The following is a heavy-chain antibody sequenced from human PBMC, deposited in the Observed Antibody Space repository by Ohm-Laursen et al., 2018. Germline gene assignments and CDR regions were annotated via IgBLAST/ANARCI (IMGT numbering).Heavy chain of an antibody. CDR2: ISSSGSTI. CDR3: ARDDYGDLVDY. J-gene: IGHJ4*02. Sequence: SLRLSCAASGFTFSSYEMNWVRQAPGKGLEWVSYISSSGSTIYYADSVKGRFTISRDNAKNSLYLQMNSLRAEDTAVYYCARDDYGDLVDYWGQGTLVTVSS. D-gene: IGHD4-17*01. V-gene: IGHV3-48*03. CDR1: GFTFSSYE.